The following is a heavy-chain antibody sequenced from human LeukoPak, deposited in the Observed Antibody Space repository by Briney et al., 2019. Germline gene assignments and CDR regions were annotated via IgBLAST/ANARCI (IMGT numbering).Heavy chain of an antibody. D-gene: IGHD1-26*01. J-gene: IGHJ4*02. CDR1: GFTFRNYW. V-gene: IGHV3-7*01. CDR2: IKQDGSEK. CDR3: ASMWEGGY. Sequence: RAGGSLRLSCAASGFTFRNYWMSWVRQAPGKGLEWVATIKQDGSEKYYGDSVKGRFTISRDNAQSSLFLQMNSLRDEDAAVYFCASMWEGGYWGQGTLVTVSS.